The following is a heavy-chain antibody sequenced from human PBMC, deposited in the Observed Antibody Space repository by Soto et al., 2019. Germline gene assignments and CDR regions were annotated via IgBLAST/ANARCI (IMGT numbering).Heavy chain of an antibody. CDR1: GGSISSSSYY. J-gene: IGHJ4*02. D-gene: IGHD3-10*01. CDR2: IYYSGST. V-gene: IGHV4-39*01. Sequence: QLQLQESGPGLVKPSETLSLTCTVPGGSISSSSYYWGWIRQPPGKGLEWIGSIYYSGSTYYNPSLKSRVTISVDTSKNQFSLKLSSVTAADTAVYYCARQEVYYGSGSYSANDYWGQGTLVTVSS. CDR3: ARQEVYYGSGSYSANDY.